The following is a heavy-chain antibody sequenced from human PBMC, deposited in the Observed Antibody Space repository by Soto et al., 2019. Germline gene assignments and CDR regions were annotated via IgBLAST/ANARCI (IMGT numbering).Heavy chain of an antibody. J-gene: IGHJ6*02. CDR3: PLALYCLGDSCSPLLGMAV. Sequence: KTSETLSLTCAVSGYSISSGYYWGWIRQPPGKGLEWIGTIYHSGSTYYNPSLKRRVGRSVDTSKNQFSLKLNSVTAGETAVYYCPLALYCLGDSCSPLLGMAVSAVGTTVTVS. V-gene: IGHV4-38-2*01. D-gene: IGHD2-15*01. CDR2: IYHSGST. CDR1: GYSISSGYY.